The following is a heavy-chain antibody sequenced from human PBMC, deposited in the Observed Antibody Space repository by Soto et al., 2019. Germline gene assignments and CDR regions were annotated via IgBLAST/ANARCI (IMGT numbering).Heavy chain of an antibody. CDR1: GFTFSSYA. D-gene: IGHD3-10*01. CDR2: ISGSGGST. CDR3: AKDRRGNSEFSLWFGDLYGMDV. J-gene: IGHJ6*02. Sequence: GGSLRLSCAASGFTFSSYAMSWVRQAPGKGLEWVSAISGSGGSTYYADSVKGRFTISRDNSKNTLYLQMNSLRAEDTAVYYCAKDRRGNSEFSLWFGDLYGMDVWGQGTTVTVSS. V-gene: IGHV3-23*01.